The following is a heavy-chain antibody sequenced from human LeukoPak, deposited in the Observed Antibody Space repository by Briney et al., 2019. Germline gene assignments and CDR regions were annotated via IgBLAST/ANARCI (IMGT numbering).Heavy chain of an antibody. CDR3: ARDITVTDHDIGY. J-gene: IGHJ4*02. V-gene: IGHV1-69*13. CDR1: GDTFSSYA. CDR2: IIPIFGTA. Sequence: SVKVSCKASGDTFSSYAISWVRQAPGQGLEWMGGIIPIFGTANYAQKFQGRVTITADESTSTAYMELSSLRSEDTAVYYCARDITVTDHDIGYWGQGTLVTVSS. D-gene: IGHD3-10*01.